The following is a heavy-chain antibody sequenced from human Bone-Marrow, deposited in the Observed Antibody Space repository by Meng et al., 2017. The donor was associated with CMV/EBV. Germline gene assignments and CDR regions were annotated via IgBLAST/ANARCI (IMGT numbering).Heavy chain of an antibody. V-gene: IGHV3-30*02. Sequence: GESLKISCAASGFTFSSYGMHWVRQAPGKGLEWVAFIQYDGSNKYYADSVKGRFTISRDNSKNTLYLQMNSLRAEDTAVYYCAGASVIALFYWGQGTLVTVSS. CDR1: GFTFSSYG. CDR2: IQYDGSNK. D-gene: IGHD2-21*01. J-gene: IGHJ4*02. CDR3: AGASVIALFY.